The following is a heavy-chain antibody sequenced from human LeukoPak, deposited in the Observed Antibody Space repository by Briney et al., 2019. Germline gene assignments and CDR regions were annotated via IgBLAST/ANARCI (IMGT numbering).Heavy chain of an antibody. D-gene: IGHD3-10*01. CDR3: AKDLWDYYGSGRD. Sequence: GGSLRLSCAASGFTFSSYAMSWVRQAPGKGLEWVSAISGSGGSTYYADSVKGRFTISRDNSKNTLYLQMNSLGAEDTAVYYCAKDLWDYYGSGRDWGQGTLVTVSS. V-gene: IGHV3-23*01. CDR2: ISGSGGST. CDR1: GFTFSSYA. J-gene: IGHJ4*02.